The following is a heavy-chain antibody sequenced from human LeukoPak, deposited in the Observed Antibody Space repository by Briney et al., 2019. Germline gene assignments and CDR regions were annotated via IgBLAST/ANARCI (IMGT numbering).Heavy chain of an antibody. Sequence: PGGSLRLSCAASGFTFSSYWMSWVRQAPGKGLEWVANIKQDGSEKYYVDSVKSRFTIPRDNAKNSLYLQMNSLRAEDTAVYYCARDPRPSSGWRPFDYWGQGTLVTVSS. V-gene: IGHV3-7*01. D-gene: IGHD6-19*01. CDR3: ARDPRPSSGWRPFDY. CDR2: IKQDGSEK. CDR1: GFTFSSYW. J-gene: IGHJ4*02.